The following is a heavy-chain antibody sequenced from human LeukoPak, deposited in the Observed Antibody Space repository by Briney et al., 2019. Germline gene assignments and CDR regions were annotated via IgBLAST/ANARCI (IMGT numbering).Heavy chain of an antibody. CDR1: GFTFSSYG. Sequence: GGSLRLSCAASGFTFSSYGMSWVRQAPGKGLEWVSAISGSGGSTYYADSVKGRFTISRDNSKNTLYLQMNSLRAEDTAVYYCAKDPVVTGLLEDWTYFDYWGQGTLVTVSS. J-gene: IGHJ4*02. D-gene: IGHD2-21*02. CDR3: AKDPVVTGLLEDWTYFDY. V-gene: IGHV3-23*01. CDR2: ISGSGGST.